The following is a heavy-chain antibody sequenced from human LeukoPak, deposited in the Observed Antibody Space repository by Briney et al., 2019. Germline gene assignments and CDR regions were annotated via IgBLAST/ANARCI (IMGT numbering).Heavy chain of an antibody. J-gene: IGHJ6*02. CDR3: AREREIVVVVAATHYYYGMDV. CDR2: ISANNANT. D-gene: IGHD2-15*01. V-gene: IGHV1-18*01. Sequence: ASVKVSCKASGYTLTNNGITWVRQAPGQGPEWMGWISANNANTNYAQKLQGRVTMTTDTSTSTAYMELRSLRSDDTAVYYCAREREIVVVVAATHYYYGMDVWGQGTTVTVSS. CDR1: GYTLTNNG.